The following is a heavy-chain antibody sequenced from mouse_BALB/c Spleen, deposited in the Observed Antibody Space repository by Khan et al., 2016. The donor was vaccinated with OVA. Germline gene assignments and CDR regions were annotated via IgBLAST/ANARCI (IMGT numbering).Heavy chain of an antibody. D-gene: IGHD2-1*01. V-gene: IGHV1-5*01. CDR1: GYTFTSYW. Sequence: VQLQQSGTVLARPGASVKMSCKASGYTFTSYWMHWVKQRPGQGLEWIGAIYPGNSDTNYNQKFKGKAKLTAATSTSTAYLELNSLTNEDEAVYYWTRNGFGNYESWDYWGQGTTLTVSS. CDR2: IYPGNSDT. J-gene: IGHJ2*01. CDR3: TRNGFGNYESWDY.